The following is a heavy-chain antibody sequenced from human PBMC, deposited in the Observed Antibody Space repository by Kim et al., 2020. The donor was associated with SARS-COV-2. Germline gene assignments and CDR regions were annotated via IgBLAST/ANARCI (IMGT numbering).Heavy chain of an antibody. CDR1: GGTFSSYA. D-gene: IGHD6-13*01. CDR3: ARAPIAAAGHGAFDY. J-gene: IGHJ4*02. CDR2: IIPIFGTA. Sequence: SVKVSCKASGGTFSSYAISWVRQAPGQGLEWMGGIIPIFGTANYAQKFQGRVTITADKSTSTAYMELSSLRSEDTAVYYCARAPIAAAGHGAFDYWGQGALVTVSS. V-gene: IGHV1-69*06.